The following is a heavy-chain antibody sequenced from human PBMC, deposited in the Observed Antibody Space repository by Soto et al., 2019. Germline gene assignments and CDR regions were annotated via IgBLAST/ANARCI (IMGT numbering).Heavy chain of an antibody. D-gene: IGHD5-18*01. V-gene: IGHV4-59*01. CDR3: AREHGFSYGLNYFDP. Sequence: PSETLSLTCTVSGGSINNYYWSWIRQPPGKGLEWIGYIYDSGSTNYNPSLKSRVTMSVDTSKNQFSLNLSSVTAADTAVYCCAREHGFSYGLNYFDPWGQGTLVT. CDR1: GGSINNYY. CDR2: IYDSGST. J-gene: IGHJ5*02.